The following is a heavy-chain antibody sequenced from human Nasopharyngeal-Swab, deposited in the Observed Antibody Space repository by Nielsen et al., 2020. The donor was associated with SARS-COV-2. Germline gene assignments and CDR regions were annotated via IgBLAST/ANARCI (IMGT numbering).Heavy chain of an antibody. D-gene: IGHD3-10*01. CDR2: IYYSGST. V-gene: IGHV4-39*01. J-gene: IGHJ6*02. CDR3: ASSPLWFGEPEHGMDV. Sequence: WIRQPPGQGLEWIGSIYYSGSTYYNPSLKSRVTISVDTSKNQFSLKLSSVTAADTAVYYCASSPLWFGEPEHGMDVWGQGTTVTVSS.